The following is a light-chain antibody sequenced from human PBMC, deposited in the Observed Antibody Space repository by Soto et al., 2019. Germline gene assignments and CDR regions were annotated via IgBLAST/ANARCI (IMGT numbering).Light chain of an antibody. CDR1: QSVTSNY. Sequence: EFVLTQSPGTLSLSPGERATLSCRASQSVTSNYLAWYQQKPGQAPRLLIYGASSRATGIPDRFSGSGSGTDFTLTISRLEPEDFAVYYCQQYTKPPYTFGQGTKLEIK. CDR2: GAS. V-gene: IGKV3-20*01. CDR3: QQYTKPPYT. J-gene: IGKJ2*01.